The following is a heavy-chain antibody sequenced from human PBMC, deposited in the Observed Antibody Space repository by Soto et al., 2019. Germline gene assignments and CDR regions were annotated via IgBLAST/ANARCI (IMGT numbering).Heavy chain of an antibody. Sequence: QVQLQESGPGLVKPSQTLSLTCTVSGGSISSGDYYWSWIRQPPGKGLGWIGYIYYSGSTYYNPSLKSGVTISVDTSKNQFSLKLSSVTAADTAVYYCARDHYVYDILTGYGYYYGMDVWGQGTTVTVSS. J-gene: IGHJ6*02. CDR1: GGSISSGDYY. CDR2: IYYSGST. D-gene: IGHD3-9*01. V-gene: IGHV4-30-4*01. CDR3: ARDHYVYDILTGYGYYYGMDV.